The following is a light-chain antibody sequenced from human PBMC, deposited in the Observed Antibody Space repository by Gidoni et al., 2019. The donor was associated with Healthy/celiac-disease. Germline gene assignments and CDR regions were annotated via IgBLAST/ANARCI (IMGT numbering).Light chain of an antibody. CDR2: KDS. CDR1: VLAKKY. CDR3: YSAADNNVV. V-gene: IGLV3-27*01. Sequence: SYELTQPSSVSVSPGQTARITCSGDVLAKKYARWFQQKPGQAPVLVIYKDSVRPSGIPERFSGSSSGTTVTLTISGAQFEDEADYYCYSAADNNVVFGGGTKLTVL. J-gene: IGLJ2*01.